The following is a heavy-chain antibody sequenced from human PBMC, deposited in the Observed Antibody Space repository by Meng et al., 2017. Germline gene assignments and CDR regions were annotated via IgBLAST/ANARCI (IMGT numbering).Heavy chain of an antibody. CDR3: ANQYSSSWHSRNNWFDP. V-gene: IGHV1-24*01. D-gene: IGHD6-13*01. J-gene: IGHJ5*02. CDR1: GYTLTELS. CDR2: FDPEDGET. Sequence: ASVKVSCQVSGYTLTELSMHWVRPAPGKGLEWLGGFDPEDGETIYAQKFQGRVTMTEDTSTDTAYMELSSLRSEDTAVYYCANQYSSSWHSRNNWFDPWGQGTLVTVAS.